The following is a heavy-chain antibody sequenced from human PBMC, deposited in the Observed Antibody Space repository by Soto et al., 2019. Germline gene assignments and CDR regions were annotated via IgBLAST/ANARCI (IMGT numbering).Heavy chain of an antibody. Sequence: GASVKVSCKASGGTFSSYAISWVRQAPGQGLEWMGGIIPIFGTANYAQKFQGRVTITADESTSTAYMELSSLRSEDTAVYYCAREAIWFGESYYYYGMDVWGQGTTVTVSS. CDR3: AREAIWFGESYYYYGMDV. CDR2: IIPIFGTA. D-gene: IGHD3-10*01. V-gene: IGHV1-69*13. CDR1: GGTFSSYA. J-gene: IGHJ6*02.